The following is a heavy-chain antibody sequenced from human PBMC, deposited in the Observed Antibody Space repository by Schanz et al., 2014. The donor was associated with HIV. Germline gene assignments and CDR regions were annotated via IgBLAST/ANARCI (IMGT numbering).Heavy chain of an antibody. J-gene: IGHJ5*02. CDR1: GDGFTTRT. Sequence: QVQLQQSGAEVKKPGSSVKVSCTASGDGFTTRTISWLRQAPGHALEWMGGIIPIFGAAKNAPKFQGRVTITADESTSTAYMELTGLNPEDTAIYDCARDDVLDSLASWGQGTLVTVSS. D-gene: IGHD2-21*01. CDR3: ARDDVLDSLAS. CDR2: IIPIFGAA. V-gene: IGHV1-69*01.